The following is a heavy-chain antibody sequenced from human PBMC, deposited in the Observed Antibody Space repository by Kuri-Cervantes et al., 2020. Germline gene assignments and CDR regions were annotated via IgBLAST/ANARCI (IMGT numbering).Heavy chain of an antibody. CDR3: ARDQWLLLWSGESPEGDAFDI. J-gene: IGHJ3*02. V-gene: IGHV3-11*01. CDR1: GFTFSDYY. D-gene: IGHD3-10*01. Sequence: GGSLSLSCAASGFTFSDYYMSWIRQAPGKGLEWVSYISSSGSTIYYADSVKGRFTISRDNAKNSLYLQMNSLRAEDTAVYYCARDQWLLLWSGESPEGDAFDIWGQGTMVTVSS. CDR2: ISSSGSTI.